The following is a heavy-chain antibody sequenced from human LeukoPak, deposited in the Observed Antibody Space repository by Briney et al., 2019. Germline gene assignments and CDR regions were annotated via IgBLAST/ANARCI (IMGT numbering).Heavy chain of an antibody. CDR3: AKRGVVIRVILVGFHKEAYYFDS. D-gene: IGHD3-22*01. J-gene: IGHJ4*02. Sequence: GGSLRLSCAVSGVTLSNYGMSWVRQAPGKGLEWVAGISDSGGRTNYADSVKGRFTISRDNPKNTLYLQTNSLRAEDTAVYFCAKRGVVIRVILVGFHKEAYYFDSWGQRALVTVSS. CDR2: ISDSGGRT. CDR1: GVTLSNYG. V-gene: IGHV3-23*01.